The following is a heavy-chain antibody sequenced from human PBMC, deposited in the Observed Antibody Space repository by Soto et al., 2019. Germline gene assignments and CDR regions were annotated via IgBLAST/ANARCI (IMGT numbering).Heavy chain of an antibody. Sequence: ASVKGCSKASGYPLSSHAMHLVRQAPGQRLEWMGWINAGNGNTEYSQNFQGRVAITRDTSASTAYMELRRLRSEDTAVYYCARDGARITVFGVVYYFDYWGQGTMVTVSS. V-gene: IGHV1-3*01. CDR2: INAGNGNT. CDR1: GYPLSSHA. J-gene: IGHJ4*02. CDR3: ARDGARITVFGVVYYFDY. D-gene: IGHD3-3*01.